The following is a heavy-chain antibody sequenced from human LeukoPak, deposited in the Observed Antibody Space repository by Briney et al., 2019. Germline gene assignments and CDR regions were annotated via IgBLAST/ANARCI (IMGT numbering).Heavy chain of an antibody. CDR1: GYTFTGYY. CDR2: INPNSGGT. V-gene: IGHV1-2*06. Sequence: ASVKVSCKASGYTFTGYYMHWVRPAPGQGLEWMGRINPNSGGTNYAQKFQGRVTMTRDTSISTAYMELSRLRSDDTAVYYCARDLPTITIFGVVPNWFDPWGQGTLVTVSS. CDR3: ARDLPTITIFGVVPNWFDP. D-gene: IGHD3-3*01. J-gene: IGHJ5*02.